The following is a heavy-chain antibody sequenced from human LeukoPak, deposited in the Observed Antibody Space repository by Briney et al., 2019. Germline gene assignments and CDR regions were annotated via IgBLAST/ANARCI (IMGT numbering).Heavy chain of an antibody. J-gene: IGHJ6*03. V-gene: IGHV3-21*01. CDR2: ISSSSSLI. Sequence: PGGSLRLSCAASGFTFSYYSMSWVSQAPGRGLEWVSCISSSSSLIFYSDSVRGRFTISRDNAKNLLYLHMNSLRVEDTAVYYCAKVDRGDYSSSPVPYYNYYMNVWGKGTTVTVSS. CDR1: GFTFSYYS. D-gene: IGHD6-13*01. CDR3: AKVDRGDYSSSPVPYYNYYMNV.